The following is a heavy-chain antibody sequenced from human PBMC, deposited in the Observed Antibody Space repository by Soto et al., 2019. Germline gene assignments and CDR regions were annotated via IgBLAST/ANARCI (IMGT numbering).Heavy chain of an antibody. J-gene: IGHJ1*01. Sequence: HGESLKISCKGSGYSFTSYWISWVRQMPGKGLEWMGRIDPSDSYTNYSPSFQGHVTISADKSISTAYLQWSSLKASDTAMSYCAGADTVTRTLRLQSWDQGTLVGVCS. CDR1: GYSFTSYW. D-gene: IGHD4-4*01. V-gene: IGHV5-10-1*01. CDR2: IDPSDSYT. CDR3: AGADTVTRTLRLQS.